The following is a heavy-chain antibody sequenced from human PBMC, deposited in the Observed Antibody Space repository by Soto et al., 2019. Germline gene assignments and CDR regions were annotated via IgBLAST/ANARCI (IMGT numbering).Heavy chain of an antibody. CDR2: IYSGGSI. J-gene: IGHJ5*02. CDR3: ARHAPGRWFDP. CDR1: GFTVSSNY. V-gene: IGHV3-53*01. Sequence: GGSLRLSCAASGFTVSSNYLSWVRQAPGKGLEWVSVIYSGGSIYYADSVKGRFTISRDNSKNTLYLQMNSLRAEDTAVYYCARHAPGRWFDPWGQGTLVTVSS.